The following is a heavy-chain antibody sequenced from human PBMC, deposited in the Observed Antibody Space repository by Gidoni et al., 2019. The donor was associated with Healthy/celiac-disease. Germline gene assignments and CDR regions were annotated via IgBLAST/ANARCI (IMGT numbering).Heavy chain of an antibody. CDR2: ISSSSSTI. CDR1: GFTFSSYS. V-gene: IGHV3-48*02. J-gene: IGHJ6*03. Sequence: EVQLVESGGGLVQPGWSLSLSCAASGFTFSSYSITWVRQAPGKGLEWFSYISSSSSTIYYADSVKGRFTISRDNAKNSLYLQMNSLRDEDTAVYYCARDGGVVPAANPPYYYYYMDVWGKGTTVTVSS. D-gene: IGHD2-2*01. CDR3: ARDGGVVPAANPPYYYYYMDV.